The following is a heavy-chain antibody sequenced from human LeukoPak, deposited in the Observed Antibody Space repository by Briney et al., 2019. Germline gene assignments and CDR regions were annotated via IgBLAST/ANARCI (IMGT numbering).Heavy chain of an antibody. CDR2: ISYDGSNK. Sequence: GGSLRLSCAASGFTFSSYGMHWVRQAPGKGQEWVAVISYDGSNKYYADSVKGRFTISRDNSKNTLYLQMNSLRAEDTAVYYCAKDQSWGSGSYYNYWGQGTLVTVSS. D-gene: IGHD3-10*01. CDR1: GFTFSSYG. V-gene: IGHV3-30*18. J-gene: IGHJ4*02. CDR3: AKDQSWGSGSYYNY.